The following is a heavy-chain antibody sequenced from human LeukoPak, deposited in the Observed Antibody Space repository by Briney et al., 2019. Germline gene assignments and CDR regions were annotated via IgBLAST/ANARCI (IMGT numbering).Heavy chain of an antibody. J-gene: IGHJ3*02. CDR3: ARGPYYFGAFDI. CDR2: IIPIFGTA. D-gene: IGHD3-10*01. V-gene: IGHV1-69*13. CDR1: GGTFSSYA. Sequence: SVKVSCKASGGTFSSYAISWVRQAPGQELEWRGGIIPIFGTANYAQKFQGRVTITADESTSTAYMELSSLRSEDTAVYYCARGPYYFGAFDIWGQGTMVTVSS.